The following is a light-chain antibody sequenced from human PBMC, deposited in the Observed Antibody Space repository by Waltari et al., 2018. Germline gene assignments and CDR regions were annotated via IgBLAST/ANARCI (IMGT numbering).Light chain of an antibody. V-gene: IGLV6-57*01. CDR2: EDN. CDR1: SGSIASNY. Sequence: NFMLTQPHSVSESPGKTVTISCTRSSGSIASNYVQWYQQRPGSSPTTVIYEDNQRPSGVPDRFSGSIDSASSAASLTISGLKTEDEADYDCQSYDVSTWVFGGGTKLSVL. J-gene: IGLJ3*02. CDR3: QSYDVSTWV.